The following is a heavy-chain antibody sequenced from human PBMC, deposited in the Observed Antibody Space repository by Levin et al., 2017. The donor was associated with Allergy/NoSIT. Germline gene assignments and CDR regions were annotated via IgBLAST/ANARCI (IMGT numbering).Heavy chain of an antibody. J-gene: IGHJ3*02. Sequence: PGGSLRLSCAASGFTFSSYSMNWVRQAPGKGLEWVSSISSSSSYIYYADSVKGRFTISRDNAKNSLYLQMNSLRAEDTAVYYCARVKSIYPDAFDIWGQGTMVTVSS. D-gene: IGHD3-16*02. CDR1: GFTFSSYS. V-gene: IGHV3-21*01. CDR3: ARVKSIYPDAFDI. CDR2: ISSSSSYI.